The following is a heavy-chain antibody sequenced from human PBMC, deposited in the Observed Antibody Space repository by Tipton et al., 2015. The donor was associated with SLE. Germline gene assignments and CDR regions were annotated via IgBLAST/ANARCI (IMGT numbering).Heavy chain of an antibody. J-gene: IGHJ3*02. Sequence: SLRLSSAASGFTFSDFWMSWVRQAPGKGLEWVANIKNDGSDRSDSVRGRFTISRDNAQSSLYLQMNRLSSDDTAVYYCARETSSGAFDIWGQGTMVTVSS. CDR3: ARETSSGAFDI. CDR2: IKNDGSDR. CDR1: GFTFSDFW. D-gene: IGHD3-10*01. V-gene: IGHV3-7*01.